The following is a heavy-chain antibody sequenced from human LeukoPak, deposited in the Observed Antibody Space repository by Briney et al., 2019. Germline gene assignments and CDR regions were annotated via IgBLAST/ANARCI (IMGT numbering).Heavy chain of an antibody. V-gene: IGHV3-20*01. CDR1: GFTFDDYG. CDR3: ARDVRGYSYGYWYFDL. Sequence: GGSLRLSCAASGFTFDDYGMIWVRQAPGKGLEWVSGINWNGGSTGYADSVKGRFTISRDNAKNSLYLQMNSLRAEDTALYHCARDVRGYSYGYWYFDLWGRGTLVTVSS. D-gene: IGHD5-18*01. J-gene: IGHJ2*01. CDR2: INWNGGST.